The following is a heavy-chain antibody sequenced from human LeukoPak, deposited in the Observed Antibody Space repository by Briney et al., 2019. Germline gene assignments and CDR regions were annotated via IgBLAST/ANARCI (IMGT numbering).Heavy chain of an antibody. J-gene: IGHJ3*01. CDR3: ARERFEEDDAFDV. CDR2: IKTSGIT. Sequence: SETLSLTCTVSGDSISRYFRSWIRQSAGKGLEWLGHIKTSGITKYNPSLKSRLTLSADASKSQFFMTLSSVTAADSAVYYCARERFEEDDAFDVWGQGTVVTVSS. CDR1: GDSISRYF. V-gene: IGHV4-4*07.